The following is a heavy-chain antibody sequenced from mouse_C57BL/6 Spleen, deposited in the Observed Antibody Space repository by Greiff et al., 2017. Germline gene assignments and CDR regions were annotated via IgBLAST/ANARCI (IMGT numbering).Heavy chain of an antibody. D-gene: IGHD2-2*01. Sequence: QVQLQQSGAELVRPGASVTLSCKASGYTFTDYEMHWVKQTPVHGLEWIGAIDPETGGTAYNQKFKGKAILTADKSSSTAYMERRSLTSEDSAVYYCTRGGGYYGYFDVWGTGTTVTVSS. J-gene: IGHJ1*03. CDR1: GYTFTDYE. CDR3: TRGGGYYGYFDV. V-gene: IGHV1-15*01. CDR2: IDPETGGT.